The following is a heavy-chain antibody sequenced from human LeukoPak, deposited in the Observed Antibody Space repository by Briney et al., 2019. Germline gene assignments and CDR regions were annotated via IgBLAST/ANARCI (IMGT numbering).Heavy chain of an antibody. CDR1: GFIFSSYS. D-gene: IGHD1-26*01. V-gene: IGHV4-34*01. J-gene: IGHJ5*02. CDR3: ARQGYSGSYRFDP. CDR2: INHSGST. Sequence: PGGSLRLSCAASGFIFSSYSMNWVRQAPGKGLEWIGEINHSGSTNYNPSLKSRVTISVDTSKNQFSLKLSSVTAADTAVYYCARQGYSGSYRFDPWGQGTLVTVSS.